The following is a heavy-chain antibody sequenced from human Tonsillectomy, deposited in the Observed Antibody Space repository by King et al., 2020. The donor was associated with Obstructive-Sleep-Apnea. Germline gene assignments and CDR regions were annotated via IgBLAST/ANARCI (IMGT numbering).Heavy chain of an antibody. CDR3: ARIEGEMATIDGEFDY. V-gene: IGHV2-26*01. D-gene: IGHD5-24*01. J-gene: IGHJ4*02. CDR1: GFSLSNARMG. CDR2: IFSNDEK. Sequence: QFTLKESGPVLVKPTETLALTCTVSGFSLSNARMGVSWIRQPPGKALEWLAPIFSNDEKSYSTTLKSRLNIPKDTSKNQVVLTMTNMDPVETATYYCARIEGEMATIDGEFDYWGQGTLVTVSS.